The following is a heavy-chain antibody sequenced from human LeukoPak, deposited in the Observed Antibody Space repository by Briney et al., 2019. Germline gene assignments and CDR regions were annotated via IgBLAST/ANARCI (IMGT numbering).Heavy chain of an antibody. D-gene: IGHD3/OR15-3a*01. CDR3: AADVLGTGYHFDY. J-gene: IGHJ4*02. CDR2: IVVGSGNT. CDR1: GFTFTSSA. Sequence: SVKVSCKASGFTFTSSAMQWVRQARGHRLEWIGWIVVGSGNTNYAQKFQERITITRDMSTSTAYMGLSSLRSEDTAVYYCAADVLGTGYHFDYWGQGTLVTVSS. V-gene: IGHV1-58*02.